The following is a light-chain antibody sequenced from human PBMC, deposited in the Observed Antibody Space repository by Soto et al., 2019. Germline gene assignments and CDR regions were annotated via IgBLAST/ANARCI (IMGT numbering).Light chain of an antibody. J-gene: IGKJ4*01. CDR3: QQYGSSPLT. CDR2: GAS. V-gene: IGKV3-20*01. Sequence: EIVLTQSPGTLSLSPGERATLSCRAGQGVSSRYLAWYQQTPGQAPRLLIYGASSRATGIPDMFSGSGSGTDFTLTISRLDPEDCAVYYFQQYGSSPLTFGGGTKVEIK. CDR1: QGVSSRY.